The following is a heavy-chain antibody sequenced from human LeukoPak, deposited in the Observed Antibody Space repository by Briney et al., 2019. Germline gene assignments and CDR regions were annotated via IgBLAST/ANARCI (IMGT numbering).Heavy chain of an antibody. D-gene: IGHD1-26*01. J-gene: IGHJ3*02. CDR1: GFTFSRYS. V-gene: IGHV3-21*04. Sequence: GGSPRLSCAASGFTFSRYSMNWVRQAPGKGLEWVSSISSSSSYIYYADSVKGRFTISRDNSKNTLYLQMNSLRAEDTAVYYCARGGSYLSAFDIWGQGTMVTVSS. CDR2: ISSSSSYI. CDR3: ARGGSYLSAFDI.